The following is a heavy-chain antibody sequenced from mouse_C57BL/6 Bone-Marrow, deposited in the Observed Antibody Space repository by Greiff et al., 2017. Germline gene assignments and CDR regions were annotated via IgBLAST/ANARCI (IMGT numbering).Heavy chain of an antibody. J-gene: IGHJ1*03. CDR1: GYTFTSYG. D-gene: IGHD1-1*01. V-gene: IGHV1-81*01. CDR3: ARDYYGSDWYFDV. CDR2: IYPRSGNT. Sequence: VQLQQSGAELARPGASVKLSCKASGYTFTSYGISWVKQRTGQGLEWIGEIYPRSGNTYYNEKFKGKATLTADKSSSTAYMELRSLTSADSAVYFCARDYYGSDWYFDVWGTGTTVTVSS.